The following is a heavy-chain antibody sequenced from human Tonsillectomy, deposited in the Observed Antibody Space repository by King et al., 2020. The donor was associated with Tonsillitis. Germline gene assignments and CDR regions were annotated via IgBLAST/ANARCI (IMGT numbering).Heavy chain of an antibody. CDR2: INPNNGGT. V-gene: IGHV1-2*02. CDR3: ARAGELERRSDWFDP. CDR1: GYIFTGYY. J-gene: IGHJ5*02. Sequence: QLVQSGAEVKKPGASVKVSCKASGYIFTGYYMHWVRQAPGQGLEWMGWINPNNGGTNYAQKVQGRVTMTRDTTISTAYMELASLKSDHTAVYYCARAGELERRSDWFDPWGQGTLVTVSS. D-gene: IGHD1-1*01.